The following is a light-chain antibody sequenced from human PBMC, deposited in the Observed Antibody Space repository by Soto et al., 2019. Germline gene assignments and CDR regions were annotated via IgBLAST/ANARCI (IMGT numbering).Light chain of an antibody. J-gene: IGLJ1*01. CDR1: SSDVGAYIF. Sequence: QSALTQPASVSGSPGQSITISCTGTSSDVGAYIFVSWYQQYPGKAPKLMIYDITNRPSGVSNRFSGSKAGNTASLTISGLQAEDEADYYCVSLTTSKSYVFGTGTKVTVL. V-gene: IGLV2-14*01. CDR3: VSLTTSKSYV. CDR2: DIT.